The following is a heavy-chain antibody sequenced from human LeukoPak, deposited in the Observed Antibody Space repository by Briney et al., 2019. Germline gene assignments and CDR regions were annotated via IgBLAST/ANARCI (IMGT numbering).Heavy chain of an antibody. CDR3: ARCNGSPGGEWLLYQLGVPPKLDY. Sequence: GGSLRLSCAASGFIFSDYYMSWIRQAPGKGLEWVSYISSSGSTIYYADSVKGRFTISRDNAKNSLYLQMNSLRAEDTAVYYCARCNGSPGGEWLLYQLGVPPKLDYWGQGTLVTVSS. J-gene: IGHJ4*02. V-gene: IGHV3-11*01. D-gene: IGHD3-3*01. CDR2: ISSSGSTI. CDR1: GFIFSDYY.